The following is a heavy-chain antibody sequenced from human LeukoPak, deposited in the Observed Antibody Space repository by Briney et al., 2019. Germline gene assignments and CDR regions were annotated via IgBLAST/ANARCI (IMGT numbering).Heavy chain of an antibody. J-gene: IGHJ3*02. CDR2: INYSGST. Sequence: SETLSLTCTVSGGSVITTNYYWGWIRQPPGKGLEWIGSINYSGSTHYNPSLKSRVTIFVDTSKNQFSLKLSSVTAADTAVYYCATRKDAFDIWGQGTMVTVSS. V-gene: IGHV4-39*07. CDR1: GGSVITTNYY. CDR3: ATRKDAFDI.